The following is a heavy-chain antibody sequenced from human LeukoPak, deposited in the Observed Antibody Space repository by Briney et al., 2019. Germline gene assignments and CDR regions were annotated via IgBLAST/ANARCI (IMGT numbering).Heavy chain of an antibody. CDR3: ARDPVCSSTSCYIGGDAFDI. D-gene: IGHD2-2*02. CDR1: GYTFTSYY. J-gene: IGHJ3*02. Sequence: ASVKVSCKASGYTFTSYYMHWVRQAPGQGLEWMGIINPSGGSTSYAQKFQGRVTMTRDTSTSTVYMELSSLRSEDTAVYYCARDPVCSSTSCYIGGDAFDIWGQGTMVTVSS. CDR2: INPSGGST. V-gene: IGHV1-46*01.